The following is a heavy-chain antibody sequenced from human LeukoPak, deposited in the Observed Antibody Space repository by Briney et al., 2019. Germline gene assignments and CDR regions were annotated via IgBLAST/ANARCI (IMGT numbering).Heavy chain of an antibody. D-gene: IGHD3-22*01. Sequence: ASVKVSCKASGYTFHAWYIHWVRQAPGQGLEWMGIINPSGGSTSYAQKFQGRVTMTRDTSTSTVYMELSSLRSEDTAVYYCARERTDSSGYSSHASFDYWGQGTLVTVSS. J-gene: IGHJ4*02. CDR2: INPSGGST. CDR1: GYTFHAWY. CDR3: ARERTDSSGYSSHASFDY. V-gene: IGHV1-46*02.